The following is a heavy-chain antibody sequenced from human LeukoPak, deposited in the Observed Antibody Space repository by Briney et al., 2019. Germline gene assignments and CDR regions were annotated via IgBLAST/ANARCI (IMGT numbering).Heavy chain of an antibody. CDR3: AKDGMYSGSYPDAFDI. J-gene: IGHJ3*02. Sequence: GGSLRLSCAASGFTFSSYGMHWVRQAPGKGLEWVAFIRYDGSKKHYADSVKGRFTISRDNYKNTLYLQMNSLRAEDTAVYYCAKDGMYSGSYPDAFDIWGQGTMVTVSS. CDR1: GFTFSSYG. D-gene: IGHD1-26*01. CDR2: IRYDGSKK. V-gene: IGHV3-30*02.